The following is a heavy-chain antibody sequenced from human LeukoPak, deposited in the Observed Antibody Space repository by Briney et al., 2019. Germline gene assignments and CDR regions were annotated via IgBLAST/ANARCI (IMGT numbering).Heavy chain of an antibody. V-gene: IGHV1-2*02. J-gene: IGHJ6*02. CDR2: INPNSGGT. D-gene: IGHD6-13*01. CDR3: ARPDPGIAAAGSYYYYGMDV. Sequence: GASVKVSCKASGYTFTGYYMHWARQAPGQGLEWMGWINPNSGGTNYAQKFQGRVTMTRDTSISTAYMELSRLRSDDTAVYYCARPDPGIAAAGSYYYYGMDVWGQGTTVTVSS. CDR1: GYTFTGYY.